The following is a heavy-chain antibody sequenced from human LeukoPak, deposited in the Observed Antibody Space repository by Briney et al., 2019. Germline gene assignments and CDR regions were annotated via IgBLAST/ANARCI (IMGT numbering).Heavy chain of an antibody. V-gene: IGHV4-34*01. CDR3: ASPPMDYYDSSGYSLSDF. CDR1: GGSFSGYC. Sequence: PSETLSLTCAVYGGSFSGYCWSWIRQPPGKGLEWIGEINHSGSTNYNPSLKSRVAISVDTSKNQFSLKLSSVTAADTAVYYCASPPMDYYDSSGYSLSDFWGQGTLVTISS. J-gene: IGHJ4*02. D-gene: IGHD3-22*01. CDR2: INHSGST.